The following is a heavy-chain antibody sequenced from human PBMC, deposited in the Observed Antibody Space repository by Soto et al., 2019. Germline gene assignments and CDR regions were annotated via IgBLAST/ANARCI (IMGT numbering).Heavy chain of an antibody. D-gene: IGHD6-19*01. Sequence: QVQLVQSGAEVKKPGASVKVSCKASGYTFTSYGISWVRQAPGQGLEWMGWISANNGNTNYAQKLQGRVTMTTDTSTSTAYMELRSLRSDDTAVYYCARDVPLSRYSSGWYGLPGSDCWGQGTLVTVSS. J-gene: IGHJ4*02. CDR1: GYTFTSYG. V-gene: IGHV1-18*01. CDR3: ARDVPLSRYSSGWYGLPGSDC. CDR2: ISANNGNT.